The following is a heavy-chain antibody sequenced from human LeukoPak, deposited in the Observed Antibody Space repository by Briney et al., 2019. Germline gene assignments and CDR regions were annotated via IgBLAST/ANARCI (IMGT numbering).Heavy chain of an antibody. D-gene: IGHD1-26*01. J-gene: IGHJ4*02. CDR1: GFTFGDYA. CDR2: IRSKPYGGTT. V-gene: IGHV3-49*04. Sequence: PGGSLRLSCTASGFTFGDYAMTWVRQAPGKGLEWVGFIRSKPYGGTTEYAASVKGRFTISRDDSKSIAYLQMNSLNTEDTAVYYCTRHSGSYPRTDYYFDYWGQGTLVTVSS. CDR3: TRHSGSYPRTDYYFDY.